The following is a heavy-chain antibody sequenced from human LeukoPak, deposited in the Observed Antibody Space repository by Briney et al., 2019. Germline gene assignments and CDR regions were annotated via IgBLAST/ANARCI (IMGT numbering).Heavy chain of an antibody. CDR1: GFTFSSYE. V-gene: IGHV3-48*03. J-gene: IGHJ1*01. CDR2: ISFSGSTI. Sequence: GGSLRLSCAASGFTFSSYEMNWVRQAPGKGLEWVSYISFSGSTIYYADSVKGRFTISRDNAKNSLYVQMNSLRAEDTAVYYCARGGYYDSSGYYYVGYFHHWGQGTLVTVSS. D-gene: IGHD3-22*01. CDR3: ARGGYYDSSGYYYVGYFHH.